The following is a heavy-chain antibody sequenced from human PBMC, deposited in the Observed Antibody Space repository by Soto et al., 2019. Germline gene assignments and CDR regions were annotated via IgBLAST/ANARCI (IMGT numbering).Heavy chain of an antibody. CDR1: GYTLTRYA. D-gene: IGHD3-3*01. V-gene: IGHV1-3*01. Sequence: QVQLVQSGAEVKRPGASVKVSCKASGYTLTRYAMHWVRQAPGQGLEWMGWIKSGKGNRKYSQKFQGRVTITRDTSASTASMELSSLRSEDTAVYYCAREMGVAATMDVWGQGTTVTVSS. J-gene: IGHJ6*02. CDR2: IKSGKGNR. CDR3: AREMGVAATMDV.